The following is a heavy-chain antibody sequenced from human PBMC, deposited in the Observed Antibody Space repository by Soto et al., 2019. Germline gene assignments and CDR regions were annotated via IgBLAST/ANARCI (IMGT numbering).Heavy chain of an antibody. CDR3: ARSPRYSSSWYDY. J-gene: IGHJ4*02. Sequence: SETLSLTCTVSGGSISSYYWSWIRQPPGKGLEWIGYIYYSGSTNYNPSLKSRVTISVDTSKNQFSLKLSSVTAADTAVYYCARSPRYSSSWYDYWGQGTLVTVSS. D-gene: IGHD6-13*01. CDR1: GGSISSYY. CDR2: IYYSGST. V-gene: IGHV4-59*01.